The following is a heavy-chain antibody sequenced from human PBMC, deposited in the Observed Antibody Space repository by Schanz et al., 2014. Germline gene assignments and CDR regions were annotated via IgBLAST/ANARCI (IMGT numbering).Heavy chain of an antibody. D-gene: IGHD4-17*01. CDR2: MNPNSGNT. Sequence: QVQLVQSGAEVKKPGASVRLSCEASGYTFTSYDINWVRQAPGQGLEWMGWMNPNSGNTGYAQKFQGRVTMTRHTSISTAYMELSSLRSEDTAVYYCARAPVTVVPYHYYMDVWGKGTTVDVSS. V-gene: IGHV1-8*02. CDR3: ARAPVTVVPYHYYMDV. J-gene: IGHJ6*03. CDR1: GYTFTSYD.